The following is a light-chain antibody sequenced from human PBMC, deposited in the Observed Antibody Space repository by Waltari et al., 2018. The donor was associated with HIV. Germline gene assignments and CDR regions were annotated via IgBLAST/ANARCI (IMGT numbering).Light chain of an antibody. Sequence: QSVLTQPPSASGTPGQRVSISCSGSSSNIGSNIVNWYQQLPGTAPKLLIYSNNTRPSGVPDRCSGSKSGTSASLAISGLQSEDEADYYCAAWDDSLNAWVFGGGTKLTVL. CDR1: SSNIGSNI. CDR3: AAWDDSLNAWV. J-gene: IGLJ3*02. V-gene: IGLV1-44*01. CDR2: SNN.